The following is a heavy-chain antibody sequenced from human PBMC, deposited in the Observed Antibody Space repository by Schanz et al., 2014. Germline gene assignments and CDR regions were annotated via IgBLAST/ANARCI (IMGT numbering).Heavy chain of an antibody. CDR3: ARDEGRDGYNLAFDV. V-gene: IGHV3-53*01. D-gene: IGHD2-21*01. Sequence: EVQLVESGGGLIQPGGSLRLSCAVSGFSVSTNYMSWARQAPGKGLEWISSLYINAGSTRYADSVKGRFFISRDSSKITLFLQMNSLRSDYTAIYFCARDEGRDGYNLAFDVWGQGTLVTVSS. J-gene: IGHJ3*01. CDR1: GFSVSTNY. CDR2: LYINAGST.